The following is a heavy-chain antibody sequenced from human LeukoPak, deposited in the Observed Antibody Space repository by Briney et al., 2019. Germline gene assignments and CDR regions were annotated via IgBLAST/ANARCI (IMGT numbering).Heavy chain of an antibody. CDR2: IYPGDSDT. D-gene: IGHD3-3*01. Sequence: GESLKISCKGSGYSFTSYWIGWVRQMPGKGLEWMGIIYPGDSDTRYSPSFQGQVTISADKSISTAYLQWSSLKASDTAMYYRARRFDFWSGSPRTYNWFDPWGQGTLVTVSS. CDR1: GYSFTSYW. CDR3: ARRFDFWSGSPRTYNWFDP. J-gene: IGHJ5*02. V-gene: IGHV5-51*01.